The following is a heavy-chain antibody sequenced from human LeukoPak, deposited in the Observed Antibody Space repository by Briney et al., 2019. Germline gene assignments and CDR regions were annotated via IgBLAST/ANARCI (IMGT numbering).Heavy chain of an antibody. J-gene: IGHJ4*02. Sequence: PSETLSLTCTVFGGSISSYYWGWIRQPPGKGLEWIGYIYYSGSTNYNPSLKSRVTISIDTSKNQFSLKLSSVTAADTAVYYCARVGDYSLDYWGQGTLVTVSS. V-gene: IGHV4-59*01. CDR3: ARVGDYSLDY. D-gene: IGHD4-11*01. CDR2: IYYSGST. CDR1: GGSISSYY.